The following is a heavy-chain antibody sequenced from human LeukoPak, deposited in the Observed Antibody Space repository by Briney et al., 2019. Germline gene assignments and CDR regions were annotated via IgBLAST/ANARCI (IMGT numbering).Heavy chain of an antibody. V-gene: IGHV4-59*08. Sequence: SETLSLTCTVSGGSISSYYWSWIRQPPGKGLEWIGYIYYSGSTNYNPSLKSRVTISVDTSKNQFSPKLSSVTAAGTAVYYCARQVGGDFDYWGQGTLVTVSS. CDR1: GGSISSYY. CDR2: IYYSGST. D-gene: IGHD2-21*01. J-gene: IGHJ4*02. CDR3: ARQVGGDFDY.